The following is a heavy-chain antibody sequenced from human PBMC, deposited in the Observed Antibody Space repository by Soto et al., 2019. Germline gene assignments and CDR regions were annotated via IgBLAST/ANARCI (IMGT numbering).Heavy chain of an antibody. V-gene: IGHV4-61*01. Sequence: QVQLHESGPGLVKPSETLSLTCTVSGGSVSSGSYYWSWIRQPPGKGLEFIGCIFYNGSTNYNPSLKSRVTMSVDTSRDQFSLRLSSVTAPDTAFYYCARGVTMITGFDYWGQGSLVTVSS. J-gene: IGHJ4*02. CDR1: GGSVSSGSYY. D-gene: IGHD3-22*01. CDR3: ARGVTMITGFDY. CDR2: IFYNGST.